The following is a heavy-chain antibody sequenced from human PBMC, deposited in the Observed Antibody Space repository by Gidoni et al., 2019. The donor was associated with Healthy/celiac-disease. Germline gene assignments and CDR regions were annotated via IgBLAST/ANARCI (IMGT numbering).Heavy chain of an antibody. V-gene: IGHV1-46*01. CDR2: INPSGGST. J-gene: IGHJ3*02. D-gene: IGHD3-10*01. CDR3: ARDPTLLVVRGVDPKRGAFDI. CDR1: GYTFTSYY. Sequence: QVQLVQSGAEVKKPGASVKVSCKASGYTFTSYYMHWVRQAPGQGLEWMGIINPSGGSTSYAQKFQGRVTMTRDTSTSTVYMELSSLRSEDTAVYYCARDPTLLVVRGVDPKRGAFDIWGQGTMVTVSS.